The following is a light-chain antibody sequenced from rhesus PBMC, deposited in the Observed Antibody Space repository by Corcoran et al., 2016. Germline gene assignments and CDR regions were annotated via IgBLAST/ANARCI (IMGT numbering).Light chain of an antibody. V-gene: IGKV1-22*01. CDR3: QHYSSGPLT. CDR2: KAS. J-gene: IGKJ1*01. Sequence: DIQMTQSPSSLSASVGDTVTITCRASQSISSWLAWYQQKPGKAPKLLIYKASTSQGGVPARFSCSGSWTDFTLTINSLQSEDFATYYCQHYSSGPLTFGQGTKVEIK. CDR1: QSISSW.